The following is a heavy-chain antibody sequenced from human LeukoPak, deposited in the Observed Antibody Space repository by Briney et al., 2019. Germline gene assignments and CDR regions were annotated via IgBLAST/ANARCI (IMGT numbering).Heavy chain of an antibody. CDR3: ARSDWLDS. J-gene: IGHJ5*01. CDR1: GFTLSSYW. Sequence: GGSLRLSCVASGFTLSSYWMHWVRQGPGKGLVWVSRIKSDGSTTSYADSVRGRFTISRDNAKNTLYLQMNSLRAEDTAVYYCARSDWLDSWGQGTLVTVSS. CDR2: IKSDGSTT. V-gene: IGHV3-74*01.